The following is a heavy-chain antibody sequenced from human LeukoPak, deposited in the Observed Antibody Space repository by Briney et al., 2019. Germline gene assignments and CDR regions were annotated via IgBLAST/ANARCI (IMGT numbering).Heavy chain of an antibody. D-gene: IGHD3-22*01. V-gene: IGHV3-30*18. J-gene: IGHJ4*02. Sequence: GGSLRLSCAASGFTFSRYGMHWVRQAPGKGLEWVAVISYDGSNKYYADSVKGRFTISRDNSKNTLYLHMNSLRAEDTAVYYCAKGYYYDSSGSQYYFDYWGQGTLVT. CDR3: AKGYYYDSSGSQYYFDY. CDR1: GFTFSRYG. CDR2: ISYDGSNK.